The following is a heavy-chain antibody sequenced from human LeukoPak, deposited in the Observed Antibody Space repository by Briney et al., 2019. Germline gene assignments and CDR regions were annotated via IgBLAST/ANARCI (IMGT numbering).Heavy chain of an antibody. V-gene: IGHV3-48*01. CDR3: ARGGRGTGYYLHY. CDR1: GFTFSSYE. Sequence: GGSLRLSCAASGFTFSSYEMSWVRQAPGRGPGWVAYISSSSSTIYYAGSVKGRFTISRDNAKNSLYLQMNSLRAEDTAVYYCARGGRGTGYYLHYWGQGTLVTVSS. CDR2: ISSSSSTI. D-gene: IGHD3/OR15-3a*01. J-gene: IGHJ4*02.